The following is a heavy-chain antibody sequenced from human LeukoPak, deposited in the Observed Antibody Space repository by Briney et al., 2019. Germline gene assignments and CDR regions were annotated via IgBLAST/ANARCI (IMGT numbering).Heavy chain of an antibody. CDR3: ASFEILWFGSPGYFQH. V-gene: IGHV3-33*01. CDR1: GFTFSSYG. D-gene: IGHD3-10*01. J-gene: IGHJ1*01. CDR2: IWYDGSNK. Sequence: PGGSLRLSCAASGFTFSSYGMHWVRQAPGKGLEWVAVIWYDGSNKYYADSVKGRFTISRDNSKNTLYLQMNSLRAEDTAVYYCASFEILWFGSPGYFQHWGQGTLVTVSS.